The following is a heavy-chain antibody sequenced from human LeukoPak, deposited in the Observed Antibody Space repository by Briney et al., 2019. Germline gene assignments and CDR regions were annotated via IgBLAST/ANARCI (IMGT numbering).Heavy chain of an antibody. V-gene: IGHV3-13*01. CDR1: GFTFSSFD. Sequence: GGSLRLSCAASGFTFSSFDMHWVRQATGKGLEWVSAITAGATYYSGSVKDRFTISRENAKSSLYLQMNSLRAGDTAAYYCARDHPYYGIDVWGQGTTVSVSS. CDR3: ARDHPYYGIDV. CDR2: ITAGAT. J-gene: IGHJ6*02.